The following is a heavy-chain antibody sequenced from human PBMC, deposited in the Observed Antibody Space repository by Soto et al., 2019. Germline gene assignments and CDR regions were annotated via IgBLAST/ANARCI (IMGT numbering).Heavy chain of an antibody. V-gene: IGHV3-74*01. Sequence: PGESLRLSYAASGFTFSSYWMHGVRQAPGKGLEWVSRINSGGSSTSYAETGKDRCTNSRDNAKNTLYLQMNSLRAEDTAVYYCAVPYLYNSSTFDMWGQGT. CDR3: AVPYLYNSSTFDM. CDR1: GFTFSSYW. CDR2: INSGGSST. D-gene: IGHD6-6*01. J-gene: IGHJ3*02.